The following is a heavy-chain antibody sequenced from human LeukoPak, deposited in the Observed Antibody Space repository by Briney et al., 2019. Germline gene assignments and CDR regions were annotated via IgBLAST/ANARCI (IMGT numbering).Heavy chain of an antibody. CDR3: ARGPRGIAARPSRYFDL. D-gene: IGHD6-6*01. J-gene: IGHJ2*01. CDR2: INHSGST. Sequence: SETLPITCSEIGGSFSCYYWICILKPPVNGLALIGVINHSGSTNYNPSLKSRVTISVDTSKNQFSLKLSSVTAADTAVYYCARGPRGIAARPSRYFDLWGRGTLVTVSS. V-gene: IGHV4-34*01. CDR1: GGSFSCYY.